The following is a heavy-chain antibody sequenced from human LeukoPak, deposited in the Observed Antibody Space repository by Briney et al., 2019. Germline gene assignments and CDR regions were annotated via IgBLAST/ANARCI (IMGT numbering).Heavy chain of an antibody. Sequence: PGGSLRLSCAASGFTFSSYAMSWVRQAPGKGLEWVSAISGSGGSTYYADSVKGRFTISRDNSKNTLYLQMNSLRAGDTAVYYCAKDEKTTSIQLWPLWIYYYYYGMDVWGQGTTVTVSS. J-gene: IGHJ6*02. CDR3: AKDEKTTSIQLWPLWIYYYYYGMDV. CDR1: GFTFSSYA. D-gene: IGHD5-18*01. V-gene: IGHV3-23*01. CDR2: ISGSGGST.